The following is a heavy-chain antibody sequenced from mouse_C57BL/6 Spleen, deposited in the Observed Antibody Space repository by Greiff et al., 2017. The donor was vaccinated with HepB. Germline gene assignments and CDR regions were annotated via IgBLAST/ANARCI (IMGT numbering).Heavy chain of an antibody. Sequence: EVQLQESGGGLVKPGGSLKLSCAASGFTFSSYAMSWVRQTPEKRLEWVATISDGGSYTYYPDNVKGRFTISRDNAKNNLYLQMSHLKSEDTAMYYCARVITTVVEYWYFDVWGTGTTVTVSS. J-gene: IGHJ1*03. CDR1: GFTFSSYA. V-gene: IGHV5-4*01. D-gene: IGHD1-1*01. CDR3: ARVITTVVEYWYFDV. CDR2: ISDGGSYT.